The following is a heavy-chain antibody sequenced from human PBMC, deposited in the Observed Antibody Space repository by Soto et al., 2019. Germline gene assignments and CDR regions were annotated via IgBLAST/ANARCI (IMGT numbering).Heavy chain of an antibody. Sequence: PGGSLRLSCAASGFTFSSYGMHWVRQAPGKGLEWVAVIWYDGSNKYYADSVKGRFTISRDNSKNTLYLQMNSLRAEDTAVYYCAREKYYYDSSGYYGQVGYFQHWGQGT. V-gene: IGHV3-33*01. D-gene: IGHD3-22*01. CDR3: AREKYYYDSSGYYGQVGYFQH. CDR1: GFTFSSYG. J-gene: IGHJ1*01. CDR2: IWYDGSNK.